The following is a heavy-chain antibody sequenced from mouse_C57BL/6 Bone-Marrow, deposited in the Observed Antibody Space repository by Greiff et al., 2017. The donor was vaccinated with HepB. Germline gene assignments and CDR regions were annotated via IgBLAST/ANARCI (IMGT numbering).Heavy chain of an antibody. CDR2: IDPNSGGT. D-gene: IGHD1-1*01. CDR3: ARSDYYGSLAWFAY. CDR1: GYTFTSYW. Sequence: QVQLQQPGAELVKPGASVKLSCKASGYTFTSYWMHWVKQRHGRGLEWIGRIDPNSGGTKYNEKFKSKATLTVDKPASTAYMQLSSLTSDDSAVYYCARSDYYGSLAWFAYWGQGTLVTVSA. J-gene: IGHJ3*01. V-gene: IGHV1-72*01.